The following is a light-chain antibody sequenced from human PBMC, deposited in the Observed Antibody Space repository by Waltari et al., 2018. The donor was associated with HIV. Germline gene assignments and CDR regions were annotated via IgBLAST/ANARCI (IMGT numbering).Light chain of an antibody. CDR1: SSDVGSYNL. Sequence: QSALTQPASVSGSPGQSITISCTGTSSDVGSYNLVSWYQQHPGKAPKLMMYEVTKRPSGVSNRFSGSKSGNTASLTISGLQAEDEADYYCNSYATGSAWVFGGGTKLTVL. J-gene: IGLJ3*02. CDR2: EVT. V-gene: IGLV2-23*02. CDR3: NSYATGSAWV.